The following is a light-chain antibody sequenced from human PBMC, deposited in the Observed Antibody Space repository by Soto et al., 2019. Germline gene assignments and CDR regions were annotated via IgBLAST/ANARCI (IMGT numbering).Light chain of an antibody. CDR3: SSYTSTNTLVV. CDR2: EVS. V-gene: IGLV2-14*01. J-gene: IGLJ1*01. Sequence: QSVLTQPSSLSGSARQASTLSCTGTSTDVGGYNYVSWYQHHPDKAPKLVIYEVSNRPSGVSDRFSGSKSGNTASLTISGLQAEDEADYYCSSYTSTNTLVVFGTGNKVTVL. CDR1: STDVGGYNY.